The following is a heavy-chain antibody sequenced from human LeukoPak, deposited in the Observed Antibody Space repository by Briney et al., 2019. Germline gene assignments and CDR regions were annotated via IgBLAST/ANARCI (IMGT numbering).Heavy chain of an antibody. CDR3: AKVLIVVVSYYFDY. CDR2: ISGSGGST. J-gene: IGHJ4*02. Sequence: GGSLRLSCAASGFTFSSYAMSWVRQAPGKGLEWVSAISGSGGSTYYADSVKGRFTISRDNSKNTLYLQMNSLRAEDTALYYCAKVLIVVVSYYFDYWGQGTLVTVSS. D-gene: IGHD3-22*01. CDR1: GFTFSSYA. V-gene: IGHV3-23*01.